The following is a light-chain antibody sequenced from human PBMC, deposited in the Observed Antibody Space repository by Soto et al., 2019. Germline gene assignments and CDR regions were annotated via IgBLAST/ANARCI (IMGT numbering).Light chain of an antibody. CDR1: QGISSY. CDR3: QQYYSYPRT. V-gene: IGKV1-8*01. J-gene: IGKJ1*01. CDR2: AAS. Sequence: ALRMTQSPSSFSASTVYRVTITCRASQGISSYLAWYQQKPGKAPKLLIYAASTLQSGVPSRFSGSGSGTDFTLTISCLQSEDFATYYCQQYYSYPRTFGQGTTGDIK.